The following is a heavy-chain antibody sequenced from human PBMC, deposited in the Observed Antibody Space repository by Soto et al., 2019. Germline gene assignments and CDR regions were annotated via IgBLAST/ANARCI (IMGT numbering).Heavy chain of an antibody. J-gene: IGHJ4*02. CDR1: GGTFSSYT. V-gene: IGHV1-69*02. CDR2: IIPILGIA. D-gene: IGHD6-13*01. Sequence: GASVKVSCKASGGTFSSYTISWVRQAPGQGLEWMGRIIPILGIANYAQKFQGRVTITADKSTSTAYMELSSLKSEDTAVYYCARSPRSIAAGGIDYWGQGFLVTVSS. CDR3: ARSPRSIAAGGIDY.